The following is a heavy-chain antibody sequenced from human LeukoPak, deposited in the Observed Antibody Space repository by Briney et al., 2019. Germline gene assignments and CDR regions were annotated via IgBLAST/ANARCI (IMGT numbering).Heavy chain of an antibody. CDR3: ATNWNLDY. Sequence: GGSLRLSCAASGFTVSSNYMSWVRQAPGKGLEWVSVISNSGDTTYYADSVKGRFTISRDNSKNTLALQMNSLRAEDTAVYYCATNWNLDYWGQGALVTVSS. J-gene: IGHJ4*02. CDR1: GFTVSSNY. V-gene: IGHV3-53*01. D-gene: IGHD1-1*01. CDR2: ISNSGDTT.